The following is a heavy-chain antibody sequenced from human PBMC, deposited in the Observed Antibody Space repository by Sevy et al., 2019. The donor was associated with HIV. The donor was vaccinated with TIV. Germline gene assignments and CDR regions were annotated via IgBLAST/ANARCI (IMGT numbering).Heavy chain of an antibody. CDR3: ARGGGNGWYYFDY. CDR1: GGTFSSYG. CDR2: IIPILGTV. V-gene: IGHV1-69*13. D-gene: IGHD6-19*01. J-gene: IGHJ4*02. Sequence: ASVKVSCKASGGTFSSYGISWVRQAPGQGLEWIGGIIPILGTVNYAQKLQGRVTITADESTKTAHMELGSLRSEDTAVYYCARGGGNGWYYFDYWGQETLVTVSS.